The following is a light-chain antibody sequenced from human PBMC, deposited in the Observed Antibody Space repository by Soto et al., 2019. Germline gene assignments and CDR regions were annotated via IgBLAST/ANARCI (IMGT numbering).Light chain of an antibody. Sequence: QSVVTQAPSASGTPGQRVTMSCSGSGSNIACNYVYWYQQLPGAAPKLLIFRNIQRPSGVPDRFSGSKSGTSASLAISGLRSEDEADYYCASWDDSLTGVLFGGGTKVTVL. CDR1: GSNIACNY. J-gene: IGLJ2*01. V-gene: IGLV1-47*01. CDR3: ASWDDSLTGVL. CDR2: RNI.